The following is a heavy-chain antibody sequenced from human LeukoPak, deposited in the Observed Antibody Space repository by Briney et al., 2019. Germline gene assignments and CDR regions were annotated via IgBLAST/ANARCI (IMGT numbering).Heavy chain of an antibody. Sequence: GGSLRLSCSASGFTFSSYVMTWVRQAPGQGLEWVSAISGSGDDTYYADSVKGRFTITSDNSKNTLYLQMNSLGAEDTAVYYCAKKEAMIRGVPYYYDFWGQGTLVTVSS. CDR3: AKKEAMIRGVPYYYDF. CDR2: ISGSGDDT. D-gene: IGHD3-10*01. CDR1: GFTFSSYV. J-gene: IGHJ4*02. V-gene: IGHV3-23*01.